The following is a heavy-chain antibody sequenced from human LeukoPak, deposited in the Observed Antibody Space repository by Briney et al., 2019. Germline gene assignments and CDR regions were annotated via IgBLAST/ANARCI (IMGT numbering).Heavy chain of an antibody. J-gene: IGHJ5*02. Sequence: SETLSLTCAVSGGSISSSDWWTWVRQPPGKGLEWIGEIYHSGSTSCNPSLKSRVTISVDKSKNQFSMKLNSVTAADRAVYYCARVPKAAADNWFDPWGQGTLVTVSS. D-gene: IGHD6-13*01. V-gene: IGHV4-4*02. CDR3: ARVPKAAADNWFDP. CDR1: GGSISSSDW. CDR2: IYHSGST.